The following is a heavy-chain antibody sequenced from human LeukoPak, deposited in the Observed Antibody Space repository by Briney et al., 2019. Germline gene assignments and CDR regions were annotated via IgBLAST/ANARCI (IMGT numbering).Heavy chain of an antibody. J-gene: IGHJ4*02. D-gene: IGHD3-10*01. CDR1: GFTFSSYS. CDR2: ISSSSSYI. CDR3: ARDYLVVRGYYFDY. V-gene: IGHV3-21*01. Sequence: PGGSLRLSCAASGFTFSSYSMNWVRQAPGKGLEWVSSISSSSSYIYYADSVKGRFTISRDNAKNSLYLQMNSLRAEDTAVYYCARDYLVVRGYYFDYWGQGTLVTVSS.